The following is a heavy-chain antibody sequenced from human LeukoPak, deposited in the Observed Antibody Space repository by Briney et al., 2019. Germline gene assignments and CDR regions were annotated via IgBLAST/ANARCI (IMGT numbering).Heavy chain of an antibody. V-gene: IGHV3-23*01. Sequence: GGSLRLSCAASGFTFSSYAMSWVRQAPGKGLEWVSGISGSGGSTYYADSVKGRFTISRDNSKNTLYLQMNSLRAEDTAVYYCAKGTLWGCYTWFDPWGQGTLVTVSS. CDR2: ISGSGGST. CDR3: AKGTLWGCYTWFDP. D-gene: IGHD3-16*01. J-gene: IGHJ5*02. CDR1: GFTFSSYA.